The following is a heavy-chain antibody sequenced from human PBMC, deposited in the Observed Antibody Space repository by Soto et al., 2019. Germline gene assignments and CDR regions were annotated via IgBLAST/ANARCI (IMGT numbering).Heavy chain of an antibody. CDR2: IYCSGST. D-gene: IGHD6-6*01. Sequence: QVQLQESGPGLVKPSQTLSLTCTVSGGSISSGGYYWSWIRQHPGKGLEWIGYIYCSGSTYYNPSLKSRVTISVDTSKNQFSLKLSSVTAADTAVYYCARSGPIAALTNWFDPWGQGTLVTVSS. CDR3: ARSGPIAALTNWFDP. CDR1: GGSISSGGYY. J-gene: IGHJ5*02. V-gene: IGHV4-31*03.